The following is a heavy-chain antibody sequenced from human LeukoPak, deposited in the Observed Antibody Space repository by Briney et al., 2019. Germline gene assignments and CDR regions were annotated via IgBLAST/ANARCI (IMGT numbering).Heavy chain of an antibody. D-gene: IGHD3-22*01. CDR3: ARGSNTYMDTSGYGSSAFDY. CDR2: IIPTFATA. Sequence: SVNVSCKASVGTFSIYAISWVRQAPGQGLEWMGGIIPTFATANYAQKFQGRVTFTADAFTSTAYMELSSLRSEDTAVYYCARGSNTYMDTSGYGSSAFDYWGQGTLGTVSS. J-gene: IGHJ4*02. V-gene: IGHV1-69*01. CDR1: VGTFSIYA.